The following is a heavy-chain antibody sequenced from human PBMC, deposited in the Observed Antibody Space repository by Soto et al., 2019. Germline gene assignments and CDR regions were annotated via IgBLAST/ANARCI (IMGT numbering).Heavy chain of an antibody. V-gene: IGHV3-30*18. CDR2: ISYEGSNK. Sequence: QVQLVESGGGVVQPGRSLRLSCAASGFTFSSYGMHWVRQAPGKGLEWVAVISYEGSNKYYADSVKGRFTISRDNSKNTVYLGMNSLRAEDTAVYYGAKGAYGGSYLDCWGQGTLVTVSS. CDR3: AKGAYGGSYLDC. CDR1: GFTFSSYG. J-gene: IGHJ4*02. D-gene: IGHD1-26*01.